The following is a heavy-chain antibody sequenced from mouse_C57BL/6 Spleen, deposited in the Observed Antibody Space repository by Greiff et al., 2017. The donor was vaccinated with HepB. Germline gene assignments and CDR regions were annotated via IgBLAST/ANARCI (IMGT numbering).Heavy chain of an antibody. CDR1: GYTFTSYW. CDR2: IDPSDSET. J-gene: IGHJ3*01. CDR3: ARLGPNYYGSSSLAY. Sequence: VQLQQPGAELVRPGSSVKLSCKASGYTFTSYWMHWVKQRPIQGLEWIGNIDPSDSETHYNQKFKDKATLTVDKSSSTAYMQLSSLISEDSAVYYCARLGPNYYGSSSLAYWGQGTLVTVSA. V-gene: IGHV1-52*01. D-gene: IGHD1-1*01.